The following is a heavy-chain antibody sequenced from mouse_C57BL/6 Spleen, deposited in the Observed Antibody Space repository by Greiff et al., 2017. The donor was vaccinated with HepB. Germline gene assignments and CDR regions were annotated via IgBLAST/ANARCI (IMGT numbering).Heavy chain of an antibody. V-gene: IGHV1-50*01. CDR3: ARYYGSSYYAMDY. Sequence: VQLQHPGAELVKPGASVKLSCKASGYTFTSYWMQWVKQRPGQGLEWIGEIDPSDSYTNYNQKFKGKATLTVDTSSSTAYMQLSSLTSEDSAVYYCARYYGSSYYAMDYWGQGTSVTVSS. D-gene: IGHD1-1*01. J-gene: IGHJ4*01. CDR2: IDPSDSYT. CDR1: GYTFTSYW.